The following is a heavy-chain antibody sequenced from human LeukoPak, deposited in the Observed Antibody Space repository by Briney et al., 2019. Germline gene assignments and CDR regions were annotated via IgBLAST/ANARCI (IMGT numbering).Heavy chain of an antibody. CDR2: INPNSGGT. V-gene: IGHV1-2*02. CDR3: ARLAPAGSGSYFDY. Sequence: GASVKVSCKPSGYTFTGYYMHWVRQAPGQGLEWMGWINPNSGGTNYAQKFQGRVTMTRDTSISTAYMELSRLRSDDTAVYYCARLAPAGSGSYFDYWGQGTLVTVSS. CDR1: GYTFTGYY. J-gene: IGHJ4*02. D-gene: IGHD3-10*01.